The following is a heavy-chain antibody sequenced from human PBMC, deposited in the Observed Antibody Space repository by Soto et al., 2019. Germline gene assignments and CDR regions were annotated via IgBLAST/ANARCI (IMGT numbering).Heavy chain of an antibody. CDR1: GGSVSGYY. V-gene: IGHV4-31*11. CDR2: IYYSGST. CDR3: ARTSYDSSGTAADP. Sequence: SETLSLTCAVYGGSVSGYYWSWIRQHPGKGLEWIGYIYYSGSTYYNPSLKSRVTISVDTSKNQFSLKLSSVIAADTAVYYCARTSYDSSGTAADPWGQGTLVTVSS. D-gene: IGHD3-22*01. J-gene: IGHJ5*02.